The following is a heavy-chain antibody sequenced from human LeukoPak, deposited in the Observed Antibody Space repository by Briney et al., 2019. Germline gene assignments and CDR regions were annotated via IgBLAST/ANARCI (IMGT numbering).Heavy chain of an antibody. V-gene: IGHV3-23*01. Sequence: TGGSLRLSCTASGFTFSHYDMTWVRQAPGKGLEWVSSIHGGADIPSYADSVKGRFTISRDNSKSTLFLEMNSLRGEDTAVYYCGRDPNGNYIGAFEMWGPGTKVTVSS. CDR1: GFTFSHYD. J-gene: IGHJ3*02. CDR2: IHGGADIP. D-gene: IGHD1-7*01. CDR3: GRDPNGNYIGAFEM.